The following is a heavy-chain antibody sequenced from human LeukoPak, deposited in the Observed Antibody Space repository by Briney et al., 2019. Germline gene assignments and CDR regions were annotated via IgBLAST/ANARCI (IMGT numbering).Heavy chain of an antibody. J-gene: IGHJ6*04. CDR2: IRYDGTNI. CDR3: AKNRIADV. Sequence: GGSLRLSYAASGFTLSNYDMHWVRQAPGKGLEWVAFIRYDGTNIHHADSVKGRFTISRDNSKDTLFLQINSLRVEDTAVYYCAKNRIADVWGKGTTVTVSS. CDR1: GFTLSNYD. D-gene: IGHD6-13*01. V-gene: IGHV3-30*02.